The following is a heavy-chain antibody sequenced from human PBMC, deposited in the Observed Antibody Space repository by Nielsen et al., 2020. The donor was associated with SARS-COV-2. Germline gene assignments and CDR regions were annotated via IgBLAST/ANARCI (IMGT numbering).Heavy chain of an antibody. CDR1: GGSISNSY. D-gene: IGHD3-10*01. Sequence: SETLSLTCTVSGGSISNSYWSWIRQPPGKGLEWIGYIDYSGSANYNPSLKSRVTISMDTSKNQFSLKLTSVTAADTAVYYCARHSPTAGEPHAFDFWGRGTMVTVSS. CDR3: ARHSPTAGEPHAFDF. V-gene: IGHV4-59*08. CDR2: IDYSGSA. J-gene: IGHJ3*01.